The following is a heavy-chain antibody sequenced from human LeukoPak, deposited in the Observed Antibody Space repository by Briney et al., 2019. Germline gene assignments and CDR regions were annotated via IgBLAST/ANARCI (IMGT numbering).Heavy chain of an antibody. CDR1: GYRFINYG. CDR3: ARDRSTLYIGDLRAMDV. D-gene: IGHD3-10*01. Sequence: GASVKVSCKASGYRFINYGISWVRQAPGQGLEWMGWISADTGDTNSAQRFQNRVSMTTDSSTSTAYMELRSLRFDDTAVYYCARDRSTLYIGDLRAMDVWGKGTTVTISS. CDR2: ISADTGDT. V-gene: IGHV1-18*01. J-gene: IGHJ6*03.